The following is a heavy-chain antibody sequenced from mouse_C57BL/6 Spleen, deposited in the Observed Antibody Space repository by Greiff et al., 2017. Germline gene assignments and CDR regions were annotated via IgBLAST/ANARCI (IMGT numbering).Heavy chain of an antibody. J-gene: IGHJ2*01. D-gene: IGHD2-3*01. Sequence: EVQGVESGGDLVKPGGSLKLSCAASGFTFSSYGMSWVRQTPDKRLAWVATISSGGSYTYYPGSVKGRFTISRDNAKNTLYLQMCSLKSEDTAVYYCASLMFTNFDYWGQGTTLTVSA. V-gene: IGHV5-6*01. CDR3: ASLMFTNFDY. CDR2: ISSGGSYT. CDR1: GFTFSSYG.